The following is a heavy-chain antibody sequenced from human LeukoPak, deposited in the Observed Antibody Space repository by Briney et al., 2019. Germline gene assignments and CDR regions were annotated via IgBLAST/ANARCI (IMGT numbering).Heavy chain of an antibody. CDR3: ARGGYYDNSGYYFDY. CDR1: GGSISSGTYY. V-gene: IGHV4-61*02. Sequence: SETLSLTCTVSGGSISSGTYYWSWIRQPAGKGLERIGRIYTSGSTNYNTSPKSRVIISLDTSKNQFSLKLSPVTAADTAVYFCARGGYYDNSGYYFDYWGQGALVTVSS. CDR2: IYTSGST. J-gene: IGHJ4*02. D-gene: IGHD3-22*01.